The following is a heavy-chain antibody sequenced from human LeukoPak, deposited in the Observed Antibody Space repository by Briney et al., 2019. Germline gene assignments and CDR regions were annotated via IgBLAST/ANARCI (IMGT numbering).Heavy chain of an antibody. V-gene: IGHV4-34*01. CDR2: INHSGST. CDR1: GGSFSGYY. Sequence: PSETLSLTCAVYGGSFSGYYWSWIRQPPGKGLEWIGEINHSGSTNYNPSLKSRVTISVDTSKNQFSLKLSSVTAAATAVYYCARHPRWQQLAYFDYWGQGTLVTVSS. J-gene: IGHJ4*02. D-gene: IGHD6-13*01. CDR3: ARHPRWQQLAYFDY.